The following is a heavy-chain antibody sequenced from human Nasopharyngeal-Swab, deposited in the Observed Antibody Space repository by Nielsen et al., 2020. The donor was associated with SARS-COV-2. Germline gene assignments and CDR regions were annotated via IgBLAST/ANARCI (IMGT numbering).Heavy chain of an antibody. CDR2: ISYDGSNK. V-gene: IGHV3-30-3*01. CDR3: ARDPGSSRSSWYVHDY. Sequence: GESLKISCAASGFTFSSYAMHWVRQAPGKGLEWVAVISYDGSNKYYADSVKGRFTISRDNSKNTLYLQMNSLRAEDTAVYYCARDPGSSRSSWYVHDYWGQGTLVTVSS. CDR1: GFTFSSYA. D-gene: IGHD6-13*01. J-gene: IGHJ4*02.